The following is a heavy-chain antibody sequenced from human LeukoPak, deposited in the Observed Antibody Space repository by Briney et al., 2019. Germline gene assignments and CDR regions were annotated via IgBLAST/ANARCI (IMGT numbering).Heavy chain of an antibody. CDR3: ARTGIAAAGTPFDY. CDR2: IYSGGST. CDR1: GFTVSSNY. D-gene: IGHD6-13*01. J-gene: IGHJ4*02. V-gene: IGHV3-53*01. Sequence: GGSLRLSCAASGFTVSSNYMSWVRQAPEKGQEWVSVIYSGGSTYYADSVKGRFTISRDNSKNTLYLQMNSLRAEDTAVYYCARTGIAAAGTPFDYWGQGTLVTVSS.